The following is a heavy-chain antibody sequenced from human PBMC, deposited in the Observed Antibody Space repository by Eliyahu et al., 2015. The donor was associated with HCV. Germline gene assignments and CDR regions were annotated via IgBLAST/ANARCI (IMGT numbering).Heavy chain of an antibody. CDR1: GFSLSXSGMX. Sequence: QVTLRESGPALVKPTQTLTLTCTFSGFSLSXSGMXVSWIRQPPGKALEWLALIDWDDDKYYSTSLKTRLTISKDTSKNQVVLTMTNMDPVDTATYYCARIVGHFAYGDYGSRFPLYYYYGMDVWGQGTTVTVSS. CDR2: IDWDDDK. J-gene: IGHJ6*02. CDR3: ARIVGHFAYGDYGSRFPLYYYYGMDV. V-gene: IGHV2-70*01. D-gene: IGHD4-17*01.